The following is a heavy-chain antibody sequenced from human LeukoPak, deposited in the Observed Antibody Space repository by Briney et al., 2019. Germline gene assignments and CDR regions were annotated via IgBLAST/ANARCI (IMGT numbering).Heavy chain of an antibody. Sequence: ASVKVSCKASGYTFTGYYMHWVRQAPGQGLEWMGWINPNSGGTNYAQKFQGRVTMTRDTSISTAYMELSRLRSDDTAVYYCARDDATIFGVINYYFDYWGQGTLVTVSS. V-gene: IGHV1-2*02. CDR2: INPNSGGT. D-gene: IGHD3-3*01. J-gene: IGHJ4*02. CDR1: GYTFTGYY. CDR3: ARDDATIFGVINYYFDY.